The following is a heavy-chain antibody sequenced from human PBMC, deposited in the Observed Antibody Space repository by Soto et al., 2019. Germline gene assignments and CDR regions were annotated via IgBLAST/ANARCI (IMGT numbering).Heavy chain of an antibody. CDR3: ARATGYSDGMDV. Sequence: GGSLRLSCAASGFTFSSYAMHWVRQAPGKGLEWVAVISYDGSNKYYADSVKGRFTISRDNSKNTLYLQMNSLRAEDTAVYYCARATGYSDGMDVWGQGT. CDR2: ISYDGSNK. CDR1: GFTFSSYA. V-gene: IGHV3-30-3*01. D-gene: IGHD1-26*01. J-gene: IGHJ6*02.